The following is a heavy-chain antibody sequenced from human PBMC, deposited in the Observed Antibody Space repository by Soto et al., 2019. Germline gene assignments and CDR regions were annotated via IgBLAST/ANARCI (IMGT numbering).Heavy chain of an antibody. V-gene: IGHV4-38-2*01. D-gene: IGHD3-22*01. Sequence: PSETLSLTCAVSGYSISSGYYWGWLRQPPGKGLEWIGSIYNGGSTYHNPSLNSRVTLSIDMTNNHVSLILNAVTAADTAVYYCARVGPWVPYYYDSSPYTFENCVDPWGQGTLVTVSS. J-gene: IGHJ5*02. CDR2: IYNGGST. CDR1: GYSISSGYY. CDR3: ARVGPWVPYYYDSSPYTFENCVDP.